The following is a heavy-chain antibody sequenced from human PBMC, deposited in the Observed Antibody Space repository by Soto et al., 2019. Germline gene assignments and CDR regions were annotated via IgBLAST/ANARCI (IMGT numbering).Heavy chain of an antibody. CDR3: ARNLYGRAFDI. CDR2: INAFDDDT. J-gene: IGHJ3*02. CDR1: AYTFTSYH. V-gene: IGHV1-18*04. D-gene: IGHD2-8*01. Sequence: QAQLEQSGPEVKRPGASLKVSCKASAYTFTSYHISWVRQAPGQGLEWIGWINAFDDDTNYSQKFQDRVTMTPHRFTDTAYLELRSLGSDDTAIYYCARNLYGRAFDIWGQGTMVTVSS.